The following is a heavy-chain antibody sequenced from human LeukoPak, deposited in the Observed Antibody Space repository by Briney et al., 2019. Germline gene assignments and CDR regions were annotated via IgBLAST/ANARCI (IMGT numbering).Heavy chain of an antibody. Sequence: ASVKVSCKASGYTFTTYGINWVRQSTGQGLEWMGWMSPNSGNTAYAQKFQGRVTMTRNTSIGTAYMEVSGLRSEDTAIYYCAIWRSNDLWSGSALYSQGPGFDFWGQGTLVTVSS. D-gene: IGHD3-3*01. CDR1: GYTFTTYG. J-gene: IGHJ4*02. CDR2: MSPNSGNT. V-gene: IGHV1-8*01. CDR3: AIWRSNDLWSGSALYSQGPGFDF.